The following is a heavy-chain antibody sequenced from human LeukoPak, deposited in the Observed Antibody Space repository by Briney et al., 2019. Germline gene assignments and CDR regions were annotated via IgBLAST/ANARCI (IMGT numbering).Heavy chain of an antibody. Sequence: ASVKVSCKVSGYTLTELSMHWVRQAPGKGLEWMGGFDPEDGETIYAQKFQGRVTITADESTSTAYMELSSLRSEDTAVYYCARDRAIFGQYYFDYWGQGTLVTVSS. CDR2: FDPEDGET. V-gene: IGHV1-24*01. CDR1: GYTLTELS. CDR3: ARDRAIFGQYYFDY. D-gene: IGHD3-3*01. J-gene: IGHJ4*02.